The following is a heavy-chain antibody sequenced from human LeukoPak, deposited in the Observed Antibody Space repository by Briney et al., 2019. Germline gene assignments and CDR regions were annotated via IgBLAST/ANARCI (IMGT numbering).Heavy chain of an antibody. CDR1: GGSISSYY. CDR3: ARTAQYYYDSSGHWHAFDI. D-gene: IGHD3-22*01. J-gene: IGHJ3*02. CDR2: IYYSGNT. Sequence: PSETLSLTCTVSGGSISSYYWSWVRQPPGKGLEWIGYIYYSGNTNYNPSLKSRVTISVDTSKNQFSLKLSSVTAADTAVYYCARTAQYYYDSSGHWHAFDIWGQGTMVTVSS. V-gene: IGHV4-59*12.